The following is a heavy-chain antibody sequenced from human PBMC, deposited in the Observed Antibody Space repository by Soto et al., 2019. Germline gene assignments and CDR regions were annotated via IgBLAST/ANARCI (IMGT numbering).Heavy chain of an antibody. CDR3: ARDIRGYSRAFDY. Sequence: SETLSLTCTVSGDSVSSDNYYWTGIGHPPGKGLEWIGYIYSSGSTNYNPSLKSRVTISLDTSSNQFSLKLTSVTAADTAVYYCARDIRGYSRAFDYWGQGTLVTVSS. CDR2: IYSSGST. CDR1: GDSVSSDNYY. V-gene: IGHV4-61*01. D-gene: IGHD5-18*01. J-gene: IGHJ4*02.